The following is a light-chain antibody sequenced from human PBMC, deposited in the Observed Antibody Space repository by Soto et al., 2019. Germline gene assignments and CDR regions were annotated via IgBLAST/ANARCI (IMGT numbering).Light chain of an antibody. J-gene: IGLJ2*01. CDR2: EVS. V-gene: IGLV2-14*01. Sequence: QSALTQPASVSGSPGQSITISCTGTSSDVGAYNYVSWYQHHPGRAPKLIIFEVSHRPSWVSDRFSGSKSGNTASLTISGLQTEDEADYYCTSYTRTRNLLFGGGTQLTVL. CDR3: TSYTRTRNLL. CDR1: SSDVGAYNY.